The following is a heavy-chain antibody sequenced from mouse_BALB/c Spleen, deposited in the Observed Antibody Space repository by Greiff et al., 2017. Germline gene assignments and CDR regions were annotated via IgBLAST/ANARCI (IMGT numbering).Heavy chain of an antibody. J-gene: IGHJ3*01. CDR1: GFTFNTYA. CDR3: VNGAWFAY. CDR2: IRSKSNNYAT. D-gene: IGHD1-1*02. V-gene: IGHV10-1*02. Sequence: EVQRVESGGGLVQPKGSLKLSCAASGFTFNTYAMNWVRQAPGKGLEWVARIRSKSNNYATYYADSVKDRFTISRDDSQSMLYLQMNNLKTEDTAMYYCVNGAWFAYWGQGTLVTVSA.